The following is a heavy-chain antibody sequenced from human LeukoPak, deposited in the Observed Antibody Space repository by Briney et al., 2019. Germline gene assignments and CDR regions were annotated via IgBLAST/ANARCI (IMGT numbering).Heavy chain of an antibody. CDR1: EFSVGSNY. D-gene: IGHD3-9*01. J-gene: IGHJ6*03. CDR3: ARGGFDWLLFNYYYYMDV. V-gene: IGHV3-30*02. CDR2: IRYDGSNK. Sequence: GGSLRLSCAASEFSVGSNYMTWVRQAPGKGLEWVAFIRYDGSNKYYADSVKGRFTISRDNAKNSLYLQMNSLRAEDTAVYYCARGGFDWLLFNYYYYMDVWGKGTTVTISS.